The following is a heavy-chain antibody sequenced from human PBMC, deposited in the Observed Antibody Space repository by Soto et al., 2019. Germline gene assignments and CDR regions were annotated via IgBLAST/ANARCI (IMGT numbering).Heavy chain of an antibody. Sequence: EVQLLESAGGLVQPGGSLRISCAASGFTFDNYVMNWVRLAPGKGLEWVSGISGSGDSTFYGDSVKGRFTISRDNSKNTLYLHMNTLRAEDTAVYFCAREAWALAGTDAFDIWGQGTLVTVSS. D-gene: IGHD6-19*01. V-gene: IGHV3-23*01. CDR3: AREAWALAGTDAFDI. J-gene: IGHJ3*02. CDR2: ISGSGDST. CDR1: GFTFDNYV.